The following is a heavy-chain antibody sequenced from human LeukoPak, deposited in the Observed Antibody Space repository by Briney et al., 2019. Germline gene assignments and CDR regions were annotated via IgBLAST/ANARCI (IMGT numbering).Heavy chain of an antibody. Sequence: GASVKVSCKASGYTFTGYNMHWVRQAPGQGLEWMGWINPNSGGTNYAQKFQDRVTMTRDTSISTAYMDLSSLRSDDTAVYYCARVAAYYYDSGVYSSWYHYMDVWGKGTPVTVSS. J-gene: IGHJ6*03. CDR1: GYTFTGYN. D-gene: IGHD3-22*01. CDR3: ARVAAYYYDSGVYSSWYHYMDV. CDR2: INPNSGGT. V-gene: IGHV1-2*02.